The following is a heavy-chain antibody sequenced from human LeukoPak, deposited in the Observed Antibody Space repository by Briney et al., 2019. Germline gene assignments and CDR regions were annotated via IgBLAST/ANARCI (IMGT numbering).Heavy chain of an antibody. CDR3: ARAETDYYYYMDV. V-gene: IGHV4-61*02. J-gene: IGHJ6*03. CDR2: IYTSGST. CDR1: GGSISSGSYY. Sequence: PSETLSLTCTVSGGSISSGSYYWSWIRQPAGKGLEWIGRIYTSGSTNYNPSLKSRVTISVDTSKNQFSLKLSSVTAADTAVYYCARAETDYYYYMDVWGKGTTVTVSS. D-gene: IGHD1-14*01.